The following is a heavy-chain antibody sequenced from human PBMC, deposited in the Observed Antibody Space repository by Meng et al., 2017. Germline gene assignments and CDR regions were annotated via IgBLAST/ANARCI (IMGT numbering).Heavy chain of an antibody. J-gene: IGHJ3*02. Sequence: GESLKTSCAAPGFTFSNAWMSWVRQAPGKGLGWVGRIKSKTDGGTTDYAAPVKGRFTIPRDDSKNTLYPQMNSLKTEDAAVYYCTTVPYYYDSSGYAFDIWGQGTMVT. D-gene: IGHD3-22*01. CDR1: GFTFSNAW. CDR3: TTVPYYYDSSGYAFDI. V-gene: IGHV3-15*01. CDR2: IKSKTDGGTT.